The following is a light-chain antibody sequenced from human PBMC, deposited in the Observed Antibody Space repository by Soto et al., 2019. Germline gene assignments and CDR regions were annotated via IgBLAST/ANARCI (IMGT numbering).Light chain of an antibody. V-gene: IGKV3-20*01. CDR2: DTS. J-gene: IGKJ5*01. CDR1: QSLTNSF. CDR3: QQYGTSEII. Sequence: EVVLTHSPCTLSLTPFERATLSFMSSQSLTNSFIAWYQQKPGQAPRLLIYDTSSRASGIPDRFSGSGSGTDFTLTISRLEPEDFAVFYCQQYGTSEIIFGQGTRLEI.